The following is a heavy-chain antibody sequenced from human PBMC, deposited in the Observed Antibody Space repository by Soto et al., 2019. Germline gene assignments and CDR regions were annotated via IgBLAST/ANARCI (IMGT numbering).Heavy chain of an antibody. Sequence: SLRLSCAVSGFTFSDYWMHWVRQAPGMGLVWVSNISPDGTIPDYADSVKGRFTISRDNAKNSVYLHVDSLRVEDTAVYYCARHAPQSTGACSNYWGMDVWGQGTTVTVSS. J-gene: IGHJ6*02. CDR1: GFTFSDYW. V-gene: IGHV3-74*01. D-gene: IGHD2-21*02. CDR2: ISPDGTIP. CDR3: ARHAPQSTGACSNYWGMDV.